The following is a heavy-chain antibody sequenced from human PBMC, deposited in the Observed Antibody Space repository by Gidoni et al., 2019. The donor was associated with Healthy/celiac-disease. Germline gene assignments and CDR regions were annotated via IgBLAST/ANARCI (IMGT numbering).Heavy chain of an antibody. V-gene: IGHV3-7*01. CDR3: ARGYSSSWYSIEHAFDI. CDR2: IKQDGSEK. D-gene: IGHD6-13*01. Sequence: EVQLVESGGGLVQPGGSLRLSCAASGFPFSSYWMSWVRQAPGKGLEWVANIKQDGSEKYYVDSVKGRFTISRDNAKNSLYLQMNSLRAEDTAVYYCARGYSSSWYSIEHAFDIWGQGTMVTVSS. CDR1: GFPFSSYW. J-gene: IGHJ3*02.